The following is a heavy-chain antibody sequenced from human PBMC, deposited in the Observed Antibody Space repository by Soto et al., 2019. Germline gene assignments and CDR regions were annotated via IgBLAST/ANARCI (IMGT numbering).Heavy chain of an antibody. CDR1: GFTFSSYS. Sequence: EVQLVESGGGLVQPGGSLRLSCAASGFTFSSYSMNWVRQAPGKGLEWVSYISSSSSTIYYADSVKGRITISRDNAKNSLYLQMNSLRAEDTAVYYCARDSIAAGYWYFDLWGRGTLVTVSS. J-gene: IGHJ2*01. CDR2: ISSSSSTI. CDR3: ARDSIAAGYWYFDL. D-gene: IGHD6-13*01. V-gene: IGHV3-48*01.